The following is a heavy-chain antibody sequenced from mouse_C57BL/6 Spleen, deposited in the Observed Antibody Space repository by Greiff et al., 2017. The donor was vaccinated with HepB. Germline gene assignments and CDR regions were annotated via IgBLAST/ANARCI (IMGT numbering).Heavy chain of an antibody. D-gene: IGHD1-1*01. J-gene: IGHJ2*01. CDR1: GFTFSDYG. CDR3: ARTIYYGSSNYFDY. Sequence: EVHLVESGGGLVKPGGSLKLSCAASGFTFSDYGMHWVRQAPEKGLEWVAYISSGSSTIYYADTVKGRFTISRDNAKNTLFLQMTSLRSEDTAIYYCARTIYYGSSNYFDYWGQGTTLTVSS. CDR2: ISSGSSTI. V-gene: IGHV5-17*01.